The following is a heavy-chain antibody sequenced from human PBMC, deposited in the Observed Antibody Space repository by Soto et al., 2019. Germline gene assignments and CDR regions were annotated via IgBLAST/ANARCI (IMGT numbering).Heavy chain of an antibody. CDR1: GFTFSDYT. V-gene: IGHV3-21*01. D-gene: IGHD4-17*01. CDR3: ARCDFGDYYFDH. J-gene: IGHJ4*01. CDR2: ISSSSSSYL. Sequence: GSLRLSCAASGFTFSDYTMNWVRQAPGKGLDWVSSISSSSSSYLYYADSVKGRFTVSRDNAKNSLYLQMNNLRAEDTAVYYCARCDFGDYYFDHWGHGTLVTVSS.